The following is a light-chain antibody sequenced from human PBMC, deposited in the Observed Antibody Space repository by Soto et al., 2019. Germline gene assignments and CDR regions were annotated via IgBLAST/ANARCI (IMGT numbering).Light chain of an antibody. J-gene: IGKJ5*01. Sequence: IQMNQSPSSVSASVGDRVTISCRAGQGISSYLAWYQQKKGKAPKLLIYAASTLQSGVPSRFSGSGYGTDVTLTISCLQSEDFATYYCQQYYSYPITFGQGTRLEIK. CDR1: QGISSY. V-gene: IGKV1-8*01. CDR2: AAS. CDR3: QQYYSYPIT.